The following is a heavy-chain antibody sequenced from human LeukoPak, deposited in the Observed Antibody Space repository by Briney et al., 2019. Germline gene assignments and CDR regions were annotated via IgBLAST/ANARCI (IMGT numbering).Heavy chain of an antibody. CDR1: GYIFTGYY. CDR2: INPNSGGT. J-gene: IGHJ4*02. CDR3: ASLGRYCSGGSCYLYFDY. Sequence: ASVKVSCKASGYIFTGYYMHWVRQAPGQGLEWMGRINPNSGGTNYAQKFQGRVTMTRDTSISTAYMELSRLRSDDTAVHYCASLGRYCSGGSCYLYFDYWGQGTLVTVSS. D-gene: IGHD2-15*01. V-gene: IGHV1-2*06.